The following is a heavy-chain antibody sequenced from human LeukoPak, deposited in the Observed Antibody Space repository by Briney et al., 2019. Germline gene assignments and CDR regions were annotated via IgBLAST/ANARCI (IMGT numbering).Heavy chain of an antibody. Sequence: PSETLSLTCAVSGGSISSGGYSWSWIRQPPGKGLEWIGYIYHSGSTNYNPSLKSRVTISVDTSKNQFSLKLSSVTAADTAVYYCARGGGWGGVLRFLEPKTNYYYYGMDVWGQGTTVTVSS. CDR3: ARGGGWGGVLRFLEPKTNYYYYGMDV. CDR1: GGSISSGGYS. D-gene: IGHD3-3*01. CDR2: IYHSGST. J-gene: IGHJ6*02. V-gene: IGHV4-30-2*01.